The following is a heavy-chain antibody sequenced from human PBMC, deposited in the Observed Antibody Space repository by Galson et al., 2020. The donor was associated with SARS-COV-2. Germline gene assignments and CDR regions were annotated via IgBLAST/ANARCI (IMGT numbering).Heavy chain of an antibody. CDR2: MNPDSGNT. D-gene: IGHD1-7*01. J-gene: IGHJ4*02. V-gene: IGHV1-8*01. Sequence: GESLKISCKASGYTFTSYDINWVRQAPGQGLEWVGWMNPDSGNTDYAQKFQGRVTMTMNTSISTAYMELRSLRSEDTAVYYCAREGLIETSDFDYWGQGTLVTVSP. CDR1: GYTFTSYD. CDR3: AREGLIETSDFDY.